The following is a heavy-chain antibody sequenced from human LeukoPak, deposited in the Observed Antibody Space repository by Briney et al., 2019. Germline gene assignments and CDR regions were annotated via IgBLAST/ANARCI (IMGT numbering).Heavy chain of an antibody. Sequence: GGSLRLSCAASGFAFSSYAMHWVRQAPGKGLEWVAVISYDGSNKYYADSVKGRFTISRDNSKNTLYLQMNSLRAEDTAVYYCARTYSSSWSFDYWGQGTLVTVSS. D-gene: IGHD6-13*01. J-gene: IGHJ4*02. CDR2: ISYDGSNK. V-gene: IGHV3-30*04. CDR3: ARTYSSSWSFDY. CDR1: GFAFSSYA.